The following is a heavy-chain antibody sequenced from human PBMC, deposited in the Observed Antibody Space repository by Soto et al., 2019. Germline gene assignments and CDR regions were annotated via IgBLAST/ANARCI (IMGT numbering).Heavy chain of an antibody. CDR2: IIPIIGII. CDR1: GGTFSTYT. Sequence: QVQLVQSGAEVKKPGSSVKVSCKASGGTFSTYTFTWVRQAPGQGLEWMGRIIPIIGIINYAQKFQGRVTISADKCTGTAYMELTGLRSDDTAVYYCAGDPDSHYNDSHASSYPWGQGTLVTVSS. J-gene: IGHJ5*02. D-gene: IGHD4-4*01. V-gene: IGHV1-69*08. CDR3: AGDPDSHYNDSHASSYP.